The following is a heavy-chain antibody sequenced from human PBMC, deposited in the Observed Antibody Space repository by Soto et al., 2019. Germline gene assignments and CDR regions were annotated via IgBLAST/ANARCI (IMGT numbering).Heavy chain of an antibody. D-gene: IGHD2-2*01. CDR1: GFSLSNTRLG. CDR2: IFSNDEK. CDR3: ALIKDCSRTDCYLASFDP. V-gene: IGHV2-26*01. J-gene: IGHJ5*02. Sequence: QVTLKESGPVVVKPTETLTLTCTVSGFSLSNTRLGVSWIRQPPGKALEWLAHIFSNDEKSYSTSLKNRLTHAKDTTRSQVVLTMTNVDPVDSATYYCALIKDCSRTDCYLASFDPGGQGTLVTFSS.